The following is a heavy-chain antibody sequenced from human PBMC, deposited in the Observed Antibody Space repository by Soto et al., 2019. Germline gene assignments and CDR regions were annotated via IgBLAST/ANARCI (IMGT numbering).Heavy chain of an antibody. J-gene: IGHJ4*02. D-gene: IGHD3-10*01. CDR3: ARVIRGAYYNTPLDS. CDR1: GYTFTGYF. V-gene: IGHV1-2*02. CDR2: INPYSGGA. Sequence: ASVKVSCKASGYTFTGYFMHWVRQAPGQGLEWMGWINPYSGGADYAQSFQGRVTMTRDTSISTVYMELSRLRFDDTAVYYCARVIRGAYYNTPLDSWGQGTVVTVSS.